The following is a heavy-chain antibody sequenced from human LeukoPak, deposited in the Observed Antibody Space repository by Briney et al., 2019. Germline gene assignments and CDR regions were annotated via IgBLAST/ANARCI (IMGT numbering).Heavy chain of an antibody. CDR1: GFTVSSNY. CDR3: GPGDWFDS. CDR2: IRHDGSNK. V-gene: IGHV3-30*02. J-gene: IGHJ5*01. Sequence: GGSLRLSCAASGFTVSSNYMSWVRQAPGKGLEWVAFIRHDGSNKNYADSVKGRFTISRENSKNTLYLQMNSLRAEDTAVYYCGPGDWFDSWGQGTQVIVSS.